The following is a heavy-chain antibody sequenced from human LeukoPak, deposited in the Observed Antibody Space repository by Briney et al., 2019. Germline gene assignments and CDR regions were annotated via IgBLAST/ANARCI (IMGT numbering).Heavy chain of an antibody. V-gene: IGHV6-1*01. J-gene: IGHJ5*02. CDR3: AGGEYSSRTTNWFDP. CDR1: GDSVSSNRAA. CDR2: TYYRSKRYN. D-gene: IGHD6-13*01. Sequence: SQSLSLTCAISGDSVSSNRAAWNWIRQSPSRGLEWLGRTYYRSKRYNDYAVSVKSRITINPDTSKNQFSLQLNSVTPEDTAVYYCAGGEYSSRTTNWFDPWGQGTLVTVSS.